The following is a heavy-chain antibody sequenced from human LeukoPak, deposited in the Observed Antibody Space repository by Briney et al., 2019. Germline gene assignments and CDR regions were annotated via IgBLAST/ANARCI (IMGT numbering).Heavy chain of an antibody. CDR1: GGSISSYY. CDR2: IYTSGST. J-gene: IGHJ4*02. CDR3: ARGEPYYYDSSGYYSGPFDY. D-gene: IGHD3-22*01. Sequence: PSETLSLTCTVSGGSISSYYWSWIRQPAGKGLEWIGRIYTSGSTNYNPSLKSRVTMSVDTSKNQSSLKLSSVTAADTAVYYCARGEPYYYDSSGYYSGPFDYWGQGTLVTVSS. V-gene: IGHV4-4*07.